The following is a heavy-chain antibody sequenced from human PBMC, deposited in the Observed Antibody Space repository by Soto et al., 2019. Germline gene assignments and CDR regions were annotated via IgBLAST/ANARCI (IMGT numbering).Heavy chain of an antibody. CDR2: NSPYTGNT. V-gene: IGHV1-18*01. CDR3: VMVDNYVTPTPQDV. J-gene: IGHJ6*02. D-gene: IGHD3-16*01. Sequence: QVQLVQSGDEVKKPGASVKVSCKASGYIFVNYGIAWVRQAPGQGLEWMGWNSPYTGNTHSATKIQGRLTMTTDTSTSTAYMGLGSLTSDDTAVYYCVMVDNYVTPTPQDVWGQGTTVTVSS. CDR1: GYIFVNYG.